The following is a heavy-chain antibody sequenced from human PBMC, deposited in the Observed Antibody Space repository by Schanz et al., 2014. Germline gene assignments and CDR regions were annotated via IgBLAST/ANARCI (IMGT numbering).Heavy chain of an antibody. V-gene: IGHV1-18*01. Sequence: QVQLVQSGADVKKPGSSVRVSCKASGGTFSRLTFSWVRQAPGQGLEWMGWISAYTNNTNYAQKVQGRVTMTTDTSTGTAYMELRSLRTDDTAVYYCARDRRRYCSTASCLHDNWFDPWGQGTLVIVSS. D-gene: IGHD2-2*01. J-gene: IGHJ5*02. CDR3: ARDRRRYCSTASCLHDNWFDP. CDR1: GGTFSRLT. CDR2: ISAYTNNT.